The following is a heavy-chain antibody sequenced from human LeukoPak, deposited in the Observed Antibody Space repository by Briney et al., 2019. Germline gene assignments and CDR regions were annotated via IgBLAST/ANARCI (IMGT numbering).Heavy chain of an antibody. Sequence: SETLSLTCTVSGVPLSAYYWTWIRQPPGKGLEWIGYIYDNGNTNYNPSLKSRVTISVDTSKNQFSLKLSSVTAAGTAVYYCATGETCSTHCGYWGQGTLVTVSS. CDR3: ATGETCSTHCGY. CDR1: GVPLSAYY. J-gene: IGHJ4*02. V-gene: IGHV4-59*03. D-gene: IGHD1-14*01. CDR2: IYDNGNT.